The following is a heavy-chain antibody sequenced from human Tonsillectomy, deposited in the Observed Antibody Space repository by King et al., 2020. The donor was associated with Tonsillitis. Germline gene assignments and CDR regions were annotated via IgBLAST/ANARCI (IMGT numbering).Heavy chain of an antibody. Sequence: VQLVESGGGLVKPGRSLRLSCTGSGFTFGDYAMSLFRQAPGKGLQWVGFTRSKVYGGTTEYAASVKGRFTISRDDSTSIAYLQMTSLKTEDTAVYYCTRGWAAVANYYYNGMDVWGQGTTVTVSS. V-gene: IGHV3-49*05. J-gene: IGHJ6*02. CDR1: GFTFGDYA. CDR3: TRGWAAVANYYYNGMDV. D-gene: IGHD6-19*01. CDR2: TRSKVYGGTT.